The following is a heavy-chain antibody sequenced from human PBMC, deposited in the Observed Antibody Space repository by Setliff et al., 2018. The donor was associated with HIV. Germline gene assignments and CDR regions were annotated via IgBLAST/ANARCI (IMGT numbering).Heavy chain of an antibody. D-gene: IGHD1-26*01. CDR3: ARDGLGAPTDY. CDR2: IYTDSGVT. CDR1: GYAFTAYY. J-gene: IGHJ4*02. Sequence: ASVKVSCKTSGYAFTAYYVHWIRQAPGEGPEWLGWIYTDSGVTNYAQKFQGRVTMTRDTSINTVYLEVSNLRSDDTAVYYCARDGLGAPTDYWGQGTRVTVSS. V-gene: IGHV1-2*02.